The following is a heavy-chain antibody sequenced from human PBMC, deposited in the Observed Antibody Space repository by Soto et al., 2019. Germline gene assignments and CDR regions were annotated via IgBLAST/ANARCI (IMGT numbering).Heavy chain of an antibody. V-gene: IGHV1-46*01. CDR1: GYTFSSFY. Sequence: QVQLVQSGAEVRKPGASVKVSCKASGYTFSSFYVHWVRQAPGQGLEWMGVTNPYDGTTKYAEKFQGRVTMTRDTSTTTLYMELSSLRSEDTAIYYCVRAQLEAAFGGAYDYWGQGTLVTVSS. CDR2: TNPYDGTT. D-gene: IGHD3-16*01. J-gene: IGHJ4*02. CDR3: VRAQLEAAFGGAYDY.